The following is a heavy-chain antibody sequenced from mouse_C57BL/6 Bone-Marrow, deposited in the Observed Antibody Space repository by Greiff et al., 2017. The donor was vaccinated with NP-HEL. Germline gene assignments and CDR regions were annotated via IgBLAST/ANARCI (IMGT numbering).Heavy chain of an antibody. J-gene: IGHJ3*01. CDR2: INYDGSST. Sequence: DVKLVESEGGLVQPGSSMKLSCTASGFTFSDYYMAWVRQVPEKGLEWVANINYDGSSTYYLDSLKSRFIISRDNAKNILYLQMSSLKSEDTATYYCARAYYGSSYSWFAYWGQGTLVTVSA. CDR1: GFTFSDYY. CDR3: ARAYYGSSYSWFAY. V-gene: IGHV5-16*01. D-gene: IGHD1-1*01.